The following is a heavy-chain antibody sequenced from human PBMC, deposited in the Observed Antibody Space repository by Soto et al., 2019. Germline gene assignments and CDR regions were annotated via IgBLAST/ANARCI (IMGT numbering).Heavy chain of an antibody. V-gene: IGHV3-9*01. J-gene: IGHJ6*03. CDR1: GFTFDDYA. CDR2: ISWKGGII. D-gene: IGHD2-15*01. CDR3: VKEDPCSGSPCFTRYRSFYMGV. Sequence: EVHLVESGGGLVHPGMSLRLSCAASGFTFDDYAMHWVRQGPGKRLEGVSGISWKGGIIGYGDSVKGRFTISRDNAKHSLFQQMESVRVEDKTLYYRVKEDPCSGSPCFTRYRSFYMGVRGKGTTVTVSS.